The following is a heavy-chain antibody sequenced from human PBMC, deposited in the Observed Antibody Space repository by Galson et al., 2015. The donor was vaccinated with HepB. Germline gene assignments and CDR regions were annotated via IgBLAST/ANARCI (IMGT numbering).Heavy chain of an antibody. D-gene: IGHD6-13*01. CDR1: GFTFSSYS. Sequence: SLRLSCAASGFTFSSYSMNWVRQAPGKGLEWVSSISSSSSYIYYADSVKGRFTISRDNAKNSLYLQMNSLRAEDTAVYYCARDRAYRKQLVKDSFFDYWGQGTLVTVSS. J-gene: IGHJ4*02. CDR3: ARDRAYRKQLVKDSFFDY. V-gene: IGHV3-21*01. CDR2: ISSSSSYI.